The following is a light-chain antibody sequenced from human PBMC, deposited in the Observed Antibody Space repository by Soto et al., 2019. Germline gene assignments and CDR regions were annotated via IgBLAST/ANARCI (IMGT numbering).Light chain of an antibody. CDR3: AAWDDSLSAVV. CDR1: SSNIGSNY. V-gene: IGLV1-47*01. CDR2: KNN. Sequence: QSVLTQPPSASGIPGQRVTISCSGSSSNIGSNYVYWYQQLPGTAPKLLIYKNNLRPSGVPDRFSGSKSDTSASLAISGLRSEDEADYYCAAWDDSLSAVVFGGGTQLTVL. J-gene: IGLJ2*01.